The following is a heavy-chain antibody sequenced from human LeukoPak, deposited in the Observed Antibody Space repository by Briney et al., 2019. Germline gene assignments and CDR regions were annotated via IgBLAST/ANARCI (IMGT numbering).Heavy chain of an antibody. CDR1: GFTFSSYS. Sequence: PGGSLRLSCAASGFTFSSYSMNWVRQAPGKELEWVSSISSSSSYIYHADSVKGRFTISRDNAKNSLYLQMNSLRAEDTAVYYCARDWGEKVGATHFDYWGQGTLVTVSS. CDR2: ISSSSSYI. D-gene: IGHD1-26*01. J-gene: IGHJ4*02. V-gene: IGHV3-21*01. CDR3: ARDWGEKVGATHFDY.